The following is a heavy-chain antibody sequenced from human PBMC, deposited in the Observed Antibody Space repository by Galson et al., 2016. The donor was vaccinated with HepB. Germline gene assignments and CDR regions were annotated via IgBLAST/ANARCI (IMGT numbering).Heavy chain of an antibody. Sequence: SVKVSCKASGYTFTTYGINWVRQAPGQGLEWLGWISTYSGDTNYTQTFQGRVTMATDTSTSTADMEVRSLRSDDTAVYYCARGRPSRYVSGTYSRPHFFDYWGQGSLVTVSS. CDR3: ARGRPSRYVSGTYSRPHFFDY. CDR1: GYTFTTYG. CDR2: ISTYSGDT. D-gene: IGHD3-10*01. J-gene: IGHJ4*02. V-gene: IGHV1-18*01.